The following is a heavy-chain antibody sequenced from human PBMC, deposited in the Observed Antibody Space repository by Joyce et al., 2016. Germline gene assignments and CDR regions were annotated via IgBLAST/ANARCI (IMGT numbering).Heavy chain of an antibody. V-gene: IGHV4-59*02. Sequence: QVHLQESGPGLVRPLETLSLTCTVSGASVNNYYWNWIRQPPGKGLEWIGYIHPSGCAKYNPSLKGRVNMSVDMSKNQFSLRGTSVIAADSAVYYCARWDSSAWCFGDWGQGTLVTVSS. D-gene: IGHD6-19*01. J-gene: IGHJ4*02. CDR1: GASVNNYY. CDR3: ARWDSSAWCFGD. CDR2: IHPSGCA.